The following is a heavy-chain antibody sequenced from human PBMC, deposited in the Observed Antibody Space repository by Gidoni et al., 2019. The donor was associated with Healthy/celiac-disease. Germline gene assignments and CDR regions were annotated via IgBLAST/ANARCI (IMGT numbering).Heavy chain of an antibody. V-gene: IGHV4-39*01. D-gene: IGHD6-13*01. CDR2: IYYSGST. CDR3: ASDPIAAADVWGPS. CDR1: GGSISSSSYY. J-gene: IGHJ4*02. Sequence: QLQLQESGPGLVKPSETLSLTCTVSGGSISSSSYYWGWIRQPPGKGLEWIGSIYYSGSTYYNPSLKSRVTISVDTSKNQFSLKLSSVTAADTAVYYCASDPIAAADVWGPSWGQGTLVTVSS.